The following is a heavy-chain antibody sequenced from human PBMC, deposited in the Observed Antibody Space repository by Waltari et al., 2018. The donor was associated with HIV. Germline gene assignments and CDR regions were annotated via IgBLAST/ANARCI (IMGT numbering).Heavy chain of an antibody. V-gene: IGHV3-7*01. CDR3: ARWSSSGPSGFDL. Sequence: EVHLVESGGDLVQPGGSLRLSCVVSGFTFTNYWMSWVRQAPGKGLEWVANIKQDGSEKYYVDSVKGRFTISRDNAKNSLYLQMNSLRVEDTAVYFCARWSSSGPSGFDLWGRGTLITVSS. CDR1: GFTFTNYW. J-gene: IGHJ2*01. CDR2: IKQDGSEK. D-gene: IGHD3-22*01.